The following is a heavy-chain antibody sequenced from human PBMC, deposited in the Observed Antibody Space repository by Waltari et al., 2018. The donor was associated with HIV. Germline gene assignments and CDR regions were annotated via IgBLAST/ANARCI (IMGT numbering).Heavy chain of an antibody. J-gene: IGHJ4*02. CDR1: KFNFSNYW. CDR2: VNGDASNT. V-gene: IGHV3-74*01. Sequence: EVELVDSGGGLVQPGGSLRLSCVASKFNFSNYWIYWVRQLPGKGLVWVSRVNGDASNTDYADSVRGRFTISRDNAKNTVYLQMNSLRAEDTALYYCTRAVFWSGFFRDYFFDYWGQGTPVTVSS. CDR3: TRAVFWSGFFRDYFFDY. D-gene: IGHD3-3*01.